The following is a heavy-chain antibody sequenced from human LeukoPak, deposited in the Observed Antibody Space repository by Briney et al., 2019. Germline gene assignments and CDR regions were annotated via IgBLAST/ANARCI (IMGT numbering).Heavy chain of an antibody. CDR2: INPNSGGT. Sequence: GASVKVSCKASGYTFTGYYMHWVRQAPGQGLEWMGWINPNSGGTNYAQKFQGRVTMTRDTSISTAYMELSRLRSDDTAVYYCARAAYYDILTGYYPKFDYWGQGTLVTVSS. D-gene: IGHD3-9*01. CDR1: GYTFTGYY. V-gene: IGHV1-2*02. CDR3: ARAAYYDILTGYYPKFDY. J-gene: IGHJ4*02.